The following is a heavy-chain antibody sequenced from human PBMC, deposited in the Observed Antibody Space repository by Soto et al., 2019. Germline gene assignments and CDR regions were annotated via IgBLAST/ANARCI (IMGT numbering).Heavy chain of an antibody. CDR3: ARDYGIMTTKFRWFDP. J-gene: IGHJ5*02. Sequence: GVLRLSCAASGFTFSSYWMSWVRQAPGKGLEWVANIKQDGSEKYYVDSVKGRFTISRDNAKNSLYLQMNSLRAEDTAVYYCARDYGIMTTKFRWFDPWGQGTLVTVSS. CDR2: IKQDGSEK. V-gene: IGHV3-7*01. D-gene: IGHD4-17*01. CDR1: GFTFSSYW.